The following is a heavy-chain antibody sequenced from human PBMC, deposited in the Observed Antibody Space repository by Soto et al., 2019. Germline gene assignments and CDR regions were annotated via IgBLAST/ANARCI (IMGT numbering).Heavy chain of an antibody. Sequence: QVQLQESGPGLVKPSQTLSLTCTVSGGSISSRDYYWSWIRQPPEKGLEWIGYIYYSGSTYYNPSLKSRVTISVATSKTQFSRKLSSVTASDTAVYYCARAQGSVFLVSWGQGTLVTVSS. CDR1: GGSISSRDYY. D-gene: IGHD3-10*01. CDR3: ARAQGSVFLVS. V-gene: IGHV4-30-4*01. CDR2: IYYSGST. J-gene: IGHJ4*02.